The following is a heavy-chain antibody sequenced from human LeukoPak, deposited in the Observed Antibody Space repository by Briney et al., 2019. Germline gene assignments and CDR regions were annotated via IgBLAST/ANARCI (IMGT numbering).Heavy chain of an antibody. CDR2: VSSDGSQT. J-gene: IGHJ3*02. D-gene: IGHD3-10*01. CDR3: ARERQDTIVHSGAFDI. V-gene: IGHV3-30-3*01. CDR1: GFTLCTYI. Sequence: GKSLRLSCGASGFTLCTYIIHWVRQAPGKGLQWVAAVSSDGSQTFYIESVRGRFTISRDNSKNTLYLQMNTLRAEDTAVYFCARERQDTIVHSGAFDIWGQGTMVTVSS.